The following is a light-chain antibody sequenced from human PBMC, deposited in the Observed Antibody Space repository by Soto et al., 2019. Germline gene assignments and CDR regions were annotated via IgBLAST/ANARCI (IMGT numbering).Light chain of an antibody. CDR1: SSDVGGYNY. CDR2: DVS. V-gene: IGLV2-11*01. J-gene: IGLJ2*01. CDR3: CSYAGSYVV. Sequence: QSALTQPRSVSGSPGQSVTISCTGTSSDVGGYNYVSWYQQHPGKAPKLMIYDVSKRPSGVPDRFSGSQSGNTASLTISGLQAEDEADYYCCSYAGSYVVFGGGTKPTV.